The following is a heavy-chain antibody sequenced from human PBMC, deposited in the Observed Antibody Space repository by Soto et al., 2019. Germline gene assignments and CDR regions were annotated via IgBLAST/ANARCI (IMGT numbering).Heavy chain of an antibody. Sequence: QVQLVQSGAEVKKPGASVKVSCKASGYTFTSYGISWVRQAPGQGLEWMGWISAYNGNTNYAQKLQGRVTMTTDTSTSTAYKELRSLRSDDTAVYYCAIYLVLSVLGVISPIGYYYYGMDVWGQGTTVTVPS. D-gene: IGHD3-10*01. J-gene: IGHJ6*02. CDR3: AIYLVLSVLGVISPIGYYYYGMDV. CDR2: ISAYNGNT. V-gene: IGHV1-18*04. CDR1: GYTFTSYG.